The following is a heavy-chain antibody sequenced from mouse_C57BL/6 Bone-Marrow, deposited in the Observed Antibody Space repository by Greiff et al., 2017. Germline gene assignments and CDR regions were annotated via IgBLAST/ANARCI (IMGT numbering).Heavy chain of an antibody. Sequence: QVQLQQPGAELVKPGASVKLSCKASGYTFTSYWMHWVKPRPGRGLEWIGRIDPNRSGTNYNEKFKSKATLTVDKPSSTAYMQLSSLTSEDSAVYYCAFYYGYDWGYYFDYWGQGTTLTVSS. CDR1: GYTFTSYW. CDR3: AFYYGYDWGYYFDY. CDR2: IDPNRSGT. V-gene: IGHV1-72*01. D-gene: IGHD2-2*01. J-gene: IGHJ2*01.